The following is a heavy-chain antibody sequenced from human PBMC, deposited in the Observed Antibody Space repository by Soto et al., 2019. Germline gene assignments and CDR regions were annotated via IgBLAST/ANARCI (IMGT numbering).Heavy chain of an antibody. Sequence: SETLSLTCAVSGYSISSGDYWGWIRQPPGKGLEWIGSIYHSGSTYYNPSLKSRVTISVDTSKNQFSLKLSSVTAADTAVYYCARSGYDSRRNYYYYGMDVWGQVPTVTFSS. J-gene: IGHJ6*02. D-gene: IGHD5-12*01. CDR2: IYHSGST. CDR3: ARSGYDSRRNYYYYGMDV. V-gene: IGHV4-38-2*01. CDR1: GYSISSGDY.